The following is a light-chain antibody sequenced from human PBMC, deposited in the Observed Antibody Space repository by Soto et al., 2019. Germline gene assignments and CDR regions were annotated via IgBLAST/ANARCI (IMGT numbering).Light chain of an antibody. CDR3: HQYGTAPLT. J-gene: IGKJ3*01. V-gene: IGKV3-20*01. CDR1: ESVAANY. Sequence: EVVLTQSPGTLSLSPGERATLSCRASESVAANYLAWYQQKRGQAPRLLIYGASSRATGIPDRFSGSGSGIDFTLTISRLEPEDFSVYYCHQYGTAPLTFGPGTKVDIK. CDR2: GAS.